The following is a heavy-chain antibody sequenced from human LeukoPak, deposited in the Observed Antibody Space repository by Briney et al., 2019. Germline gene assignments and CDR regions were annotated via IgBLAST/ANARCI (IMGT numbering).Heavy chain of an antibody. J-gene: IGHJ6*02. D-gene: IGHD2-15*01. Sequence: SGTLSLTCTVSGGSISSYYWSWIRQPPGKGLEWIGYIYYSGSTNYNPSLKSRVTISVDTSKNQFSLKLGSVTAADTAVYYCARILGCSGGSCYPGYYYGMDVWGQGTTVTVSS. CDR3: ARILGCSGGSCYPGYYYGMDV. CDR2: IYYSGST. CDR1: GGSISSYY. V-gene: IGHV4-59*01.